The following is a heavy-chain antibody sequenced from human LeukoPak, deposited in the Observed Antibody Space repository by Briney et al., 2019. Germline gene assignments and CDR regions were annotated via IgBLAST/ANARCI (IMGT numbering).Heavy chain of an antibody. CDR2: ISASGGST. D-gene: IGHD3-16*01. CDR1: GFTFSTYG. Sequence: GSLRLSCAASGFTFSTYGMSWVRQAPGKGLEWVSGISASGGSTYYADSVKGRFTISRDNSKNTLYLQMNSLRAEDTALYYCAKDYVSDYWGQGTLVTVSS. CDR3: AKDYVSDY. V-gene: IGHV3-23*01. J-gene: IGHJ4*02.